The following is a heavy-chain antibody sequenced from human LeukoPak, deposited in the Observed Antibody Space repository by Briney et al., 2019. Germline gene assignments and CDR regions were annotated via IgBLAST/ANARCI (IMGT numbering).Heavy chain of an antibody. CDR2: ISATGGSR. CDR3: AKDASHGDSCYYFDY. D-gene: IGHD2-2*01. CDR1: GFTFSNYA. V-gene: IGHV3-23*01. Sequence: PGGSLRLSCAASGFTFSNYAMSWVRQAPGKGLEWVSGISATGGSRDYADSVKGRFTISRDNSKYILYLQMNSLRAEDTATYYCAKDASHGDSCYYFDYWGQGTLVTVSS. J-gene: IGHJ4*02.